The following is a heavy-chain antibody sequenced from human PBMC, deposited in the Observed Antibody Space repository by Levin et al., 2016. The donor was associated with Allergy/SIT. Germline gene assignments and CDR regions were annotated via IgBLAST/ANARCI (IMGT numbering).Heavy chain of an antibody. CDR1: GFTFSRYT. D-gene: IGHD2/OR15-2a*01. J-gene: IGHJ4*02. CDR2: VSTEGHST. V-gene: IGHV3-64*04. Sequence: GESLKISCSASGFTFSRYTMYWVRQTPGKELQYVSAVSTEGHSTYYADSVQGRFTISRDNANNSLFLEMNSLRAEDTAMYYCVRDLAVLGVPYWGQRTLVTVSS. CDR3: VRDLAVLGVPY.